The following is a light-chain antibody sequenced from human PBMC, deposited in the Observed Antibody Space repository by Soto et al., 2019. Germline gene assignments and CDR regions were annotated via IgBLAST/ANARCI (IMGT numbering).Light chain of an antibody. CDR3: QQSYTTPRT. CDR1: QTIRTS. V-gene: IGKV1-39*01. CDR2: GAS. J-gene: IGKJ1*01. Sequence: QMTQSPYSLSASVGARVTITCRASQTIRTSLNWYQQKPGKAPKLLIYGASTLQSGVPSRFSGTGSATDFTLTISSLQPEDFAIYYCQQSYTTPRTFGQGTKVEV.